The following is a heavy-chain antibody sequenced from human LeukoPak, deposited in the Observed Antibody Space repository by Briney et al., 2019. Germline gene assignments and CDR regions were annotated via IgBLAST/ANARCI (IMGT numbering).Heavy chain of an antibody. CDR2: IIPILGIA. J-gene: IGHJ5*02. D-gene: IGHD6-13*01. CDR3: VGSSSWSPSGWFDP. CDR1: GGTFSSYA. Sequence: SVKVSCKASGGTFSSYAIIWVRQAPGQGLEWMGRIIPILGIANYAQKFQGRVTITADKSTSTAYMELSSLRSEDTAVYYCVGSSSWSPSGWFDPWGQGTLVTVSS. V-gene: IGHV1-69*04.